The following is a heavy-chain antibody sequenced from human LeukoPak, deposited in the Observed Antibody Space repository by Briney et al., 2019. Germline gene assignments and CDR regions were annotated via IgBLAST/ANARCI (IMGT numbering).Heavy chain of an antibody. V-gene: IGHV3-48*03. D-gene: IGHD5-24*01. J-gene: IGHJ2*01. Sequence: GGSLRLSCAASGFTFSSYEMNWVRQAPGKGLEWVSYISSSGSTIYYADSVKGRFTISRDNAKNSLYLQMNSLRAEDTAVYYCARDRATIQGWYFDLWGRGTLVTVSS. CDR1: GFTFSSYE. CDR3: ARDRATIQGWYFDL. CDR2: ISSSGSTI.